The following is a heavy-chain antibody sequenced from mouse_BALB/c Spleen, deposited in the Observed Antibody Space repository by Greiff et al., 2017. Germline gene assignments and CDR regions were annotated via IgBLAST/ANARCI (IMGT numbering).Heavy chain of an antibody. Sequence: VQLVESGPGLVQPSQSLSITCTVSGFSLTSYGVHWVRQSPGKGLEWLGVIWSGGSTDYNAAFISRLSISKDNSKSQVFFKMNSLQANDTAIYYCATPYRYDDYAMDYWGQGTSVTVSS. CDR1: GFSLTSYG. D-gene: IGHD2-14*01. CDR3: ATPYRYDDYAMDY. J-gene: IGHJ4*01. CDR2: IWSGGST. V-gene: IGHV2-2*02.